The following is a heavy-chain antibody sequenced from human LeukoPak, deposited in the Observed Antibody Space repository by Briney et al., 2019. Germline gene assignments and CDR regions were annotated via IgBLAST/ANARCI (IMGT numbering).Heavy chain of an antibody. D-gene: IGHD5-18*01. V-gene: IGHV3-74*01. CDR1: GFTFTTYW. CDR3: ARDAVDTANAV. Sequence: GGSLRLSCAASGFTFTTYWMHWVRQAPGKGLVWVSHINSDGSITSYADSVKGRFTISRDNAKNTLYLQMDSLRAEDTAVYYCARDAVDTANAVWGQGTTVTVSS. CDR2: INSDGSIT. J-gene: IGHJ6*02.